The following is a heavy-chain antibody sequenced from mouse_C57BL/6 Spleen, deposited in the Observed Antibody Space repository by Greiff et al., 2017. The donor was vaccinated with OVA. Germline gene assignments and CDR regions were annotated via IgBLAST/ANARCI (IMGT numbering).Heavy chain of an antibody. D-gene: IGHD1-1*01. Sequence: QVQLQQSGAELVKPGASVKLSCKASGYTFTEYTIHWVKQRSGQGLEWIGWFYPGSGSIKYNEKFKDKATLTADKSSSTVYMELSRLTSEDSAVYFCARHEESYYYGSRNAMDYWGQGTSVTVSS. J-gene: IGHJ4*01. V-gene: IGHV1-62-2*01. CDR3: ARHEESYYYGSRNAMDY. CDR1: GYTFTEYT. CDR2: FYPGSGSI.